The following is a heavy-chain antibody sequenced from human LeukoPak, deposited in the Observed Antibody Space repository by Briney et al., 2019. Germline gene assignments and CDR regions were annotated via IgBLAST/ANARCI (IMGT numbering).Heavy chain of an antibody. CDR3: ARHXXXSSSQXXX. CDR1: GGSISSYY. Sequence: SETLSLTCTVSGGSISSYYWSWIRQPPGKGLEWIGYIYCSGSTNYNPSLKSRVTISVDTSKNQFSLKLSSVTAADTAVYYCARHXXXSSSQXXXWGQGTXXXVS. V-gene: IGHV4-59*08. J-gene: IGHJ4*02. D-gene: IGHD6-13*01. CDR2: IYCSGST.